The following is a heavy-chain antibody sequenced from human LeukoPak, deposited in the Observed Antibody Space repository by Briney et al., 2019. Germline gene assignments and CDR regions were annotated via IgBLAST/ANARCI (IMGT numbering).Heavy chain of an antibody. J-gene: IGHJ5*02. V-gene: IGHV4-59*12. CDR1: GGSMSSYY. CDR2: ISYSGTT. Sequence: SSETLSLTCTVSGGSMSSYYWSWIRQSPGKGLEWVGYISYSGTTNYNPSLKSRVTMSIDTSKNQFSLKLSSVTAADTAVYYCAREGSSAYAWFDPWGQGTLVTVSS. D-gene: IGHD3-22*01. CDR3: AREGSSAYAWFDP.